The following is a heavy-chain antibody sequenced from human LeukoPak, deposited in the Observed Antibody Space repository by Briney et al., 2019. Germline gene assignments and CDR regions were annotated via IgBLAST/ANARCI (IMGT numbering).Heavy chain of an antibody. D-gene: IGHD2-2*01. Sequence: EASVKVSCKASGYTFTGYYMHWVRQAPGQGLEWMGWINPNSGGTNYAQKFQGRVTMTRDTSISTAYMELSRLRSDDTAVYYCARDQGYCSSTSCYGESGPFDYWGQGTLVTVSS. J-gene: IGHJ4*02. CDR3: ARDQGYCSSTSCYGESGPFDY. V-gene: IGHV1-2*02. CDR2: INPNSGGT. CDR1: GYTFTGYY.